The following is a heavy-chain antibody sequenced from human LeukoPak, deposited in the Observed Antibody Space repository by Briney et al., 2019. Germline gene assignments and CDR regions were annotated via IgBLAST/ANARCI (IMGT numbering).Heavy chain of an antibody. J-gene: IGHJ4*02. CDR2: LICDSSIE. CDR1: GFTYNNYC. D-gene: IGHD3-16*01. CDR3: ASDRGPALSVFDF. Sequence: GGSLRLSRAASGFTYNNYCMHWVRQAPGKGLEWVSGLICDSSIEHYADSVSGRFTISRDNAMNSLFLQMNSLRAEDTAFYYFASDRGPALSVFDFWGEGPLVTVLS. V-gene: IGHV3-9*01.